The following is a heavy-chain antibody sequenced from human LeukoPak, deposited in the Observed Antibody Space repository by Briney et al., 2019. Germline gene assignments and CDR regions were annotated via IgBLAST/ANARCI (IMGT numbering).Heavy chain of an antibody. D-gene: IGHD3-16*02. CDR3: ARDFELSH. V-gene: IGHV3-33*01. CDR2: IWYDGSSK. J-gene: IGHJ4*02. Sequence: PGRSLRLSCAAYGFTFSSYGMHWVRQAPGKGLEWVALIWYDGSSKHYADSVRGRFTISRDNCKNTLYLQMNSLRAEDTAVYYCARDFELSHWGQGTLVTVSS. CDR1: GFTFSSYG.